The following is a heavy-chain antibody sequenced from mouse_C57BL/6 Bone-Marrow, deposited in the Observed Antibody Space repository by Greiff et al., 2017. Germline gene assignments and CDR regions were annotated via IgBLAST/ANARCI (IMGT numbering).Heavy chain of an antibody. CDR2: ISYDGSN. CDR1: GYSITSGYY. CDR3: EGTNYGSSYDYFDY. J-gene: IGHJ2*01. Sequence: EVKLMESGPGLVKPSQSLSLTCSVTGYSITSGYYWNWIRQFPGNKLEWMGYISYDGSNNYNPSLKNRISITRDTSKNPFFLKLKALTTEDTATYDCEGTNYGSSYDYFDYWGQGTTLTVSS. D-gene: IGHD1-1*01. V-gene: IGHV3-6*01.